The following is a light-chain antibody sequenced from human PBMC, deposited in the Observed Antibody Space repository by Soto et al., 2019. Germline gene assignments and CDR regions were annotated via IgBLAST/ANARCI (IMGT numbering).Light chain of an antibody. CDR3: QKFNAVPT. CDR2: AAS. Sequence: DIQMTQSPSSQSASVGDRVTITCRASQAISNYLAWYQQKPGKVPTLLISAASTLQSGVPSRFSGSGSGTDYTLTISSLQPEDVATYYCQKFNAVPTFGGGTKVEI. J-gene: IGKJ4*01. CDR1: QAISNY. V-gene: IGKV1-27*01.